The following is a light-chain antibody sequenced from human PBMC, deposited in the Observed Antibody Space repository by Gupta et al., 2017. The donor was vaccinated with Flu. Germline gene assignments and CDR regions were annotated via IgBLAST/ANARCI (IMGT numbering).Light chain of an antibody. V-gene: IGKV1-39*01. CDR3: QQSYNPGFT. J-gene: IGKJ3*01. Sequence: DIQMTQSPSSLSASVGDRVTITCRASQSISSYLNWYQQKPGKAPKLLIYAASSLQSGVPSRFSGSGSGTDFTLTISRLQPEDFATYYCQQSYNPGFTFGRGTKVDIK. CDR2: AAS. CDR1: QSISSY.